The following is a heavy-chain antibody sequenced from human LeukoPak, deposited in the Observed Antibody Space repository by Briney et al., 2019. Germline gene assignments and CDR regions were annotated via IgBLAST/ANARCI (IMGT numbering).Heavy chain of an antibody. CDR2: INPNSGDT. J-gene: IGHJ3*01. CDR3: ARVDSGHDYGPS. CDR1: GYTFTAYY. D-gene: IGHD5-12*01. V-gene: IGHV1-2*06. Sequence: ASVKVSCKASGYTFTAYYMHWVRQVPGQGLEWMGRINPNSGDTDYAQKFQGRVIMTRDTSIGTAYMEVSRLRSDDTAVYYCARVDSGHDYGPSWGQGTTVTVSS.